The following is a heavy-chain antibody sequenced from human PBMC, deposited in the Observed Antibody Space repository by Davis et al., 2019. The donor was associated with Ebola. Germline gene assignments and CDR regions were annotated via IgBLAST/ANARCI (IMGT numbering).Heavy chain of an antibody. CDR1: GYSFTSYW. J-gene: IGHJ4*02. V-gene: IGHV5-10-1*01. CDR3: ARQDHCSGGSCKRGDY. Sequence: GESLKISCKGSGYSFTSYWISWVRQLPGKGLEWMGRIDPSDSYTNYSPSFQGHVTISADKSISTAYLQWSSLKASDTAMYYCARQDHCSGGSCKRGDYWGQGTLVTVSS. CDR2: IDPSDSYT. D-gene: IGHD2-15*01.